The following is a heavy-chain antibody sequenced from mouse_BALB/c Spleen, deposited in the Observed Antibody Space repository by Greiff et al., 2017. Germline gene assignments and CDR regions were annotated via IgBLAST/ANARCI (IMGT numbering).Heavy chain of an antibody. D-gene: IGHD1-1*01. Sequence: EVQLQQSGPGLVKPSQSLSLTCTVTGYSITSDYAWNWIRQFPGNKLEWMGYISYSGSTSYNPSLKSRISITRDTSKNQFFLQLNSVTTEDTATYYCARSGRSSITTVEYSLDYWGQGTTLTVSS. CDR3: ARSGRSSITTVEYSLDY. CDR1: GYSITSDYA. J-gene: IGHJ2*01. CDR2: ISYSGST. V-gene: IGHV3-2*02.